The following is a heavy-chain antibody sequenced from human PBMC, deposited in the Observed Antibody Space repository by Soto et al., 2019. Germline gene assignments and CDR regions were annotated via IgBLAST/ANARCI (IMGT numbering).Heavy chain of an antibody. CDR3: ERESKKWVVPAANRWDWFDP. D-gene: IGHD2-2*01. J-gene: IGHJ5*02. CDR1: GGSISSYY. V-gene: IGHV4-59*01. Sequence: SETLSLTCTVSGGSISSYYWSWIRQPPGKGLEWIGYIYYSGSTNYNPSLKSRVTISVDTSKNQFSLKLSSVTAADTAVYYCERESKKWVVPAANRWDWFDPRGKGTLVTVSS. CDR2: IYYSGST.